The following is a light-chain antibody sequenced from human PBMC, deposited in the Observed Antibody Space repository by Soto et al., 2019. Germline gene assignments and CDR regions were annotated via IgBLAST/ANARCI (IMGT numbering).Light chain of an antibody. Sequence: DLQMTQSPSSLSASVGDRVTITCRASQSISSYLNWYQQKPGKAPKLLIYAASSLQCGVPSRFSGSGSGTDFTLTISSLQPEDFATYYCQQSYSTPWTFGQGTKVEIK. CDR1: QSISSY. CDR2: AAS. V-gene: IGKV1-39*01. CDR3: QQSYSTPWT. J-gene: IGKJ1*01.